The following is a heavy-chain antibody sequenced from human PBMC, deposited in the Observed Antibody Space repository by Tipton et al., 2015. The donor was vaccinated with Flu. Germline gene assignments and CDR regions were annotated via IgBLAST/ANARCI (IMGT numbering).Heavy chain of an antibody. Sequence: QLVQSGAEVKKPGASVKVSCKASGYTFSGYYVHWVRQAPGQGLEWMGWIHPKSGGTNYAQNFQGRVTMTRDTLIRTAYMELSRLRSDDTAVYFCARGDNGGYYFDSWGQGILVTVSS. CDR3: ARGDNGGYYFDS. CDR2: IHPKSGGT. J-gene: IGHJ4*02. CDR1: GYTFSGYY. D-gene: IGHD2-8*01. V-gene: IGHV1-2*02.